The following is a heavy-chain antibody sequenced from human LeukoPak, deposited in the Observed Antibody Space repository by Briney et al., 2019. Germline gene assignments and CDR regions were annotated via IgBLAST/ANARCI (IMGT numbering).Heavy chain of an antibody. CDR3: ARVRCHPFGSCYAFDI. D-gene: IGHD2-15*01. Sequence: QPGGSLRLSCAASGFTFSSYWMHWVRQAPGKGLVWVSRINSDGSSTSYVDSVKGRFTISRDNAKNTLYLQMNSLRAEDTAVYYCARVRCHPFGSCYAFDIWGQGTMVTVSS. V-gene: IGHV3-74*01. J-gene: IGHJ3*02. CDR1: GFTFSSYW. CDR2: INSDGSST.